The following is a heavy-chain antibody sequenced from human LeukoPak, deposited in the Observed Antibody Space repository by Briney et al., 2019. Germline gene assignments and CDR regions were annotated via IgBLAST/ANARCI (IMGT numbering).Heavy chain of an antibody. CDR3: ARAPKAYYYGSGSYSNWFDP. CDR2: ISYDGSNK. Sequence: WGSLRLSCAASGFTFSSYAMHWVRQAPGKGLEWVAVISYDGSNKYYADSVKGRFTISRDNSKNTLYLQMNSLRAEDTAVYYCARAPKAYYYGSGSYSNWFDPWGQGTLVTVSS. J-gene: IGHJ5*02. V-gene: IGHV3-30-3*01. D-gene: IGHD3-10*01. CDR1: GFTFSSYA.